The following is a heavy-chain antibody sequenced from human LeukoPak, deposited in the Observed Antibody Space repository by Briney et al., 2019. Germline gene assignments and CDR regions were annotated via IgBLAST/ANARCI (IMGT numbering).Heavy chain of an antibody. CDR3: AREFRVDAFDI. Sequence: HSETLSLTCTVSGGSISSYYWSWIRQPPGKGLEWIGYIYYSGSTNYNPSLKSRVTISVDTSKNQFSLKLSSVTAADTAVYYCAREFRVDAFDIWGQGTMVTVSS. V-gene: IGHV4-59*01. D-gene: IGHD3-10*01. CDR1: GGSISSYY. CDR2: IYYSGST. J-gene: IGHJ3*02.